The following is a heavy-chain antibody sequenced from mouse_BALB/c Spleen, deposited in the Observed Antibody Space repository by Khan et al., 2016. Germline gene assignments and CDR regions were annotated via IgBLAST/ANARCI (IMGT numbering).Heavy chain of an antibody. Sequence: QVQLKESGPGLVAPSQSLSITCTVSGFSLTSYDISWIRQPPGKGLEWLGVIWTGGGTNYNSAFMSRLSISKDNSKSQVFLKMNSLQTDDTAIYYCVRSGGYDYYYAVDYWGQGTSVTVSS. CDR2: IWTGGGT. J-gene: IGHJ4*01. CDR3: VRSGGYDYYYAVDY. CDR1: GFSLTSYD. D-gene: IGHD2-2*01. V-gene: IGHV2-9-2*01.